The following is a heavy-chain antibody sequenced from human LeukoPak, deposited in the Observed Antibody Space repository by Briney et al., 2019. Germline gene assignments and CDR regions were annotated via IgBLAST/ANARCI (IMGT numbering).Heavy chain of an antibody. CDR3: ARVPATVVKYFQH. D-gene: IGHD4-23*01. CDR1: GGSISSSRYY. J-gene: IGHJ1*01. CDR2: ISYSGST. V-gene: IGHV4-39*01. Sequence: PSETLSLTCTVSGGSISSSRYYWGWIRQPPGKGLDWIGSISYSGSTYYNSSLKSRLTISVDTSKNQFSLRLSSVTAADTAVYYCARVPATVVKYFQHWGQGTLVTVSS.